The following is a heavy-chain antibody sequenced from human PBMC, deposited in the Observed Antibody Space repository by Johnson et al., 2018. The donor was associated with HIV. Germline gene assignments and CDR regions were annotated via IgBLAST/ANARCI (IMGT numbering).Heavy chain of an antibody. J-gene: IGHJ3*02. CDR2: ICWNGGRT. Sequence: VQLVESGGGVARPGGSLRLSCAASGSNFDDYGMSWVRQAPGKGLEWVSGICWNGGRTGYADSVQGRFAISRDNAKNPLHLQMNSRRAEDTALYYCVRGGLGYQNIHDALDIWGQGTMVTVSS. D-gene: IGHD2-2*01. CDR1: GSNFDDYG. V-gene: IGHV3-20*04. CDR3: VRGGLGYQNIHDALDI.